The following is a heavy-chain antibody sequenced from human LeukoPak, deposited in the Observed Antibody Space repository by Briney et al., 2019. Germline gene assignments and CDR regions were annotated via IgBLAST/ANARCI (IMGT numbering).Heavy chain of an antibody. V-gene: IGHV3-23*01. D-gene: IGHD1-1*01. CDR2: FGSGGGT. CDR3: AKVVAPSTTRNLDY. CDR1: GFTFSTYA. Sequence: GRSLRLSCAASGFTFSTYAMTWGRQAPGKGLEWVSTFGSGGGTYYADSVRGRFTISKDNSKNTLYLQLSSLGAEDTALYYCAKVVAPSTTRNLDYWGQGTLVIVSS. J-gene: IGHJ4*02.